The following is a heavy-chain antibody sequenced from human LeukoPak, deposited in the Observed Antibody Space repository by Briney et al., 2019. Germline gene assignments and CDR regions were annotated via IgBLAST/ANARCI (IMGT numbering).Heavy chain of an antibody. V-gene: IGHV4-39*07. CDR2: IYYSGST. D-gene: IGHD3-10*01. Sequence: LETLSLTCTVSGGSISTTSYYWGWIRQPPGKGLEWIGSIYYSGSTYYNPSLKSRVTISVDTSKNQFSLKLSSVTAADTAVYYCVRDRALSYYFDYWGQGTLVTVSS. CDR3: VRDRALSYYFDY. CDR1: GGSISTTSYY. J-gene: IGHJ4*02.